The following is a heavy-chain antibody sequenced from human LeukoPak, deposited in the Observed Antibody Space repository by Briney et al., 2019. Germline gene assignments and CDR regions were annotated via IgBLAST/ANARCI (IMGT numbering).Heavy chain of an antibody. CDR2: IYYSGST. D-gene: IGHD5-12*01. V-gene: IGHV4-39*01. CDR3: ASLTRLRYGMDV. Sequence: PSGTLSLTCTVSGGSISSSSYYWGWIRQPPGKGLEWIGSIYYSGSTYYNPSLKSRVTISVDTSKNQFSLKLSSVTAADTAVYYCASLTRLRYGMDVWGQGTTVTVSS. J-gene: IGHJ6*02. CDR1: GGSISSSSYY.